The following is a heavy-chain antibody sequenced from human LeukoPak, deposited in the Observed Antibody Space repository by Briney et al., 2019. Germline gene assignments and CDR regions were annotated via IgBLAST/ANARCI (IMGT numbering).Heavy chain of an antibody. CDR2: INHSGST. Sequence: PSQTLSLTCTVSGGSINNGDNYWSWIRQPPGKGLEWIGEINHSGSTNYNPSLKSRVTISVDTSKNQFSLKLSSVTAADTAVYYCARSGYGGNSGVDYWGQGTLVTVSS. V-gene: IGHV4-30-4*01. CDR1: GGSINNGDNY. CDR3: ARSGYGGNSGVDY. J-gene: IGHJ4*02. D-gene: IGHD4-23*01.